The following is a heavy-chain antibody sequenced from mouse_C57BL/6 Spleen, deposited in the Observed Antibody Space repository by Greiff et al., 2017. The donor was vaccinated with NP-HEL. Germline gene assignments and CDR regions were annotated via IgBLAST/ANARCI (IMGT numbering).Heavy chain of an antibody. CDR1: GYTFTSYW. CDR3: ARLNYGSSWGFAY. CDR2: IDPSDSYT. V-gene: IGHV1-50*01. J-gene: IGHJ3*01. D-gene: IGHD1-1*01. Sequence: QVQLKEPGAELVKPGASVKLSCKASGYTFTSYWMQWVKQRPGQGLEWIGEIDPSDSYTNYNQKFKGKATLTVDTSSSTAYMQLSSLTSEDSAVYYCARLNYGSSWGFAYWGQGTLVTVSA.